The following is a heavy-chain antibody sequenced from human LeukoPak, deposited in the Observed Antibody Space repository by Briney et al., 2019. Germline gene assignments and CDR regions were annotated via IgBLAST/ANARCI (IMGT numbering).Heavy chain of an antibody. D-gene: IGHD3-3*01. J-gene: IGHJ3*02. CDR2: IYSGGST. V-gene: IGHV3-53*01. CDR3: TRANTVSIFGVIILDAFDI. CDR1: GFTVSSNY. Sequence: GGSLRLSCAASGFTVSSNYMSWVRQAPGKGLKWVSVIYSGGSTYYADPVKGRFTISRDNSKNTLYLQMNSLRAEDTAVYYCTRANTVSIFGVIILDAFDIWGQGTMVTVSS.